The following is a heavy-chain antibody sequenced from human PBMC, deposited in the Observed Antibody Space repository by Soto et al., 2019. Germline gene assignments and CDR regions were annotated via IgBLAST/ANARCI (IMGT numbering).Heavy chain of an antibody. V-gene: IGHV6-1*01. Sequence: PSPTLALACAISGDSVSSNSAAWNWIRQSPSRGLEWLGRTYYRSKRYNDYAVCVTSRITISLDTSKNQFSLQLNSVTPEDTAVYYCVRGYSSGWDTECFDYWGQGTLVTVSS. J-gene: IGHJ4*02. D-gene: IGHD6-19*01. CDR2: TYYRSKRYN. CDR1: GDSVSSNSAA. CDR3: VRGYSSGWDTECFDY.